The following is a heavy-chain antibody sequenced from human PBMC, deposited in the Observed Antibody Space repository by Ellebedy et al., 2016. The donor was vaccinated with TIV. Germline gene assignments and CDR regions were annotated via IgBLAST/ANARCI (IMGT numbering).Heavy chain of an antibody. Sequence: PGGSLRLSCAASGFTFSSYGMHWVRQAPGKGLEWVSSISSSGDHGYYADSVKGRFTMSRDNAENSVYLQMNSLRDDDTAVYYCARETGMDVWGQGTTVIVSS. CDR2: ISSSGDHG. D-gene: IGHD3-9*01. CDR1: GFTFSSYG. CDR3: ARETGMDV. J-gene: IGHJ6*02. V-gene: IGHV3-21*01.